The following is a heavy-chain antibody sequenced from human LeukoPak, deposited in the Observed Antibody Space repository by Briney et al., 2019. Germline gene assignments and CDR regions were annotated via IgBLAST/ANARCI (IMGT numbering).Heavy chain of an antibody. J-gene: IGHJ4*02. D-gene: IGHD4-17*01. V-gene: IGHV1-2*02. Sequence: ASVKVSCKASGYTFTGYYMHWVRQAPGHGLEWMGWINPNSGGTNYAQKFQGRVTMTRHTSISTAYMELSRLRSDDTAVYYCARGFMAGGDADYWGQGTLVTVSS. CDR2: INPNSGGT. CDR3: ARGFMAGGDADY. CDR1: GYTFTGYY.